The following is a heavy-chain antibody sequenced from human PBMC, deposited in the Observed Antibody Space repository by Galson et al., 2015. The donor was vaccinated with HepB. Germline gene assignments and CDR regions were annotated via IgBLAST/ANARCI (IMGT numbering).Heavy chain of an antibody. J-gene: IGHJ5*02. V-gene: IGHV3-73*01. CDR3: TRHGTTVRGEPNWFDP. D-gene: IGHD3-10*01. CDR2: IRSKANSYAT. Sequence: SLRLSCAASGFTFSGSAMHWVRQASGKGLEWVGRIRSKANSYATAYAASVKGRFTISRDDSKNTAYLQMNSLKTEDTAVYYCTRHGTTVRGEPNWFDPWGQGTLVTVSS. CDR1: GFTFSGSA.